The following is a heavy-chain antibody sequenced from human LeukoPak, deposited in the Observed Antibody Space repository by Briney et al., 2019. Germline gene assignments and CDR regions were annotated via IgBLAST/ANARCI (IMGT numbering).Heavy chain of an antibody. D-gene: IGHD1-26*01. CDR1: GFTFSSYA. CDR2: ISGSGGRT. Sequence: GGSLRLSCAASGFTFSSYAMSWVRQAPGKGLEWVSAISGSGGRTYYADSVKGRFTVSRDNSKNSLYLQMNSLRAEDTALYYCAKGIVGATSKHDAFDIWGQGTMVTVSS. V-gene: IGHV3-23*01. CDR3: AKGIVGATSKHDAFDI. J-gene: IGHJ3*02.